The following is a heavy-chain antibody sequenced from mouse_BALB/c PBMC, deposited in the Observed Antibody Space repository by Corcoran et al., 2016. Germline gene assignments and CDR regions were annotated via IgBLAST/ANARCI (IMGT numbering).Heavy chain of an antibody. CDR2: INPYNDGT. D-gene: IGHD1-2*01. Sequence: EVQLQQSGPELVKPGASVKMSCKASGYTFTSYVMHWVKQKPGQGLEWIGYINPYNDGTKYNEKFKGKATLTSDKSSSTAYMELSSLTSEDSAVEYGAREALRLGLAYWGQGTLVTVSA. V-gene: IGHV1S136*01. J-gene: IGHJ3*01. CDR3: AREALRLGLAY. CDR1: GYTFTSYV.